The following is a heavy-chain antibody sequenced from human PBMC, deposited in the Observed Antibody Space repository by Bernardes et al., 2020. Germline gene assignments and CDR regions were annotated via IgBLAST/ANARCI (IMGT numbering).Heavy chain of an antibody. CDR1: GGSISSVAYY. D-gene: IGHD3-10*01. V-gene: IGHV4-31*03. Sequence: SETLSLTCTVSGGSISSVAYYWNWIRHHPGKGLEWIGYIYYSGNTFYNPSLKSRLSISIDTSANQFSLTLASVTAADTALYYCARAPRGPRTARPYYFDSWGQGTLVSVSS. CDR2: IYYSGNT. J-gene: IGHJ4*02. CDR3: ARAPRGPRTARPYYFDS.